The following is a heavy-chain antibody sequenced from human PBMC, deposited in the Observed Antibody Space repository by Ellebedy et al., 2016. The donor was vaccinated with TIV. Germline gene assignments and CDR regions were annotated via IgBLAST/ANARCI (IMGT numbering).Heavy chain of an antibody. Sequence: GESLKISCAASGFVFSSYTMWWVRQTPGKGLEWVAVTSFDGKNKHYVDPVKGRFTISRDNSQNTLYLPMHSLRDEDTAVYYCARDPYSSGWSAIGYFDLWGQGALVTVSS. CDR2: TSFDGKNK. D-gene: IGHD6-19*01. V-gene: IGHV3-30*04. J-gene: IGHJ4*02. CDR3: ARDPYSSGWSAIGYFDL. CDR1: GFVFSSYT.